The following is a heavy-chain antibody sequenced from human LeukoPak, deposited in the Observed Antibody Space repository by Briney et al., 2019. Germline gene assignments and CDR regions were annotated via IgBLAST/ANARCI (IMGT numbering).Heavy chain of an antibody. CDR1: GFTFSSYW. D-gene: IGHD6-13*01. CDR2: IKQDGSEK. J-gene: IGHJ5*02. V-gene: IGHV3-7*01. CDR3: ARDRRGYSSSWRKYNWFDP. Sequence: GGSLRLSCAASGFTFSSYWMSWVRQAPGKGLEWVANIKQDGSEKYYVDSVKGRFTISRDNAKNSLYLQMNSLRAEDTAVYYCARDRRGYSSSWRKYNWFDPWGQGTLDTVSS.